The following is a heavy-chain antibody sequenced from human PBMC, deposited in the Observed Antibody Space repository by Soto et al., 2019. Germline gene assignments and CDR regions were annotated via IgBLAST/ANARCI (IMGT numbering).Heavy chain of an antibody. CDR1: GYKFSTYA. V-gene: IGHV1-18*01. J-gene: IGHJ5*02. Sequence: QLQLTQSGGEARKPGASVRVSCAASGYKFSTYAISWLRQAPGQGLEWMGLITPNSGYTNYAQTFQGRLILTTDSPSSTAYMELTSLRYDDTAIYYCATSYDTGFDPWGQGTLVSVS. D-gene: IGHD3-9*01. CDR3: ATSYDTGFDP. CDR2: ITPNSGYT.